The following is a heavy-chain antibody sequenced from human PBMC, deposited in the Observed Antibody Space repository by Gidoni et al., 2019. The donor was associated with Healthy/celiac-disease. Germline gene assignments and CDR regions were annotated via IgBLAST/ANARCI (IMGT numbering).Heavy chain of an antibody. Sequence: QLQLQESGPGLVKPSETLSLTCTVPGGAISSSSYSWGWIRQPPGKGLEWIGSIYYSGSTYYNPSLKSRVTISVDTSKNQFSLKLSSVTAADTAVYYCARMSSSSWYAGDFDYWGQGTLVTVSS. CDR1: GGAISSSSYS. CDR2: IYYSGST. CDR3: ARMSSSSWYAGDFDY. D-gene: IGHD6-13*01. V-gene: IGHV4-39*01. J-gene: IGHJ4*02.